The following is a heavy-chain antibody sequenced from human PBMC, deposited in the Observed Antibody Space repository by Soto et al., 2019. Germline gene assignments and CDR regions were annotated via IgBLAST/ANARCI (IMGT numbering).Heavy chain of an antibody. J-gene: IGHJ5*02. V-gene: IGHV1-58*01. D-gene: IGHD4-4*01. CDR1: GFTFTSSA. CDR3: ARATDLNWFDP. CDR2: IIVISGTT. Sequence: GASVKVSCKASGFTFTSSAVQWVRQARGQRLEWIGGIIVISGTTNYAQKFQGRVTITTDKSTSTAYMELSSLRSEDTAVYYCARATDLNWFDPWGQGTLVTVSS.